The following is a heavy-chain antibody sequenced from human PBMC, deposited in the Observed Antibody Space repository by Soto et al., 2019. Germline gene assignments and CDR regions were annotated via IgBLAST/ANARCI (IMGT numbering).Heavy chain of an antibody. Sequence: SETLSLTCAVYGGSFSGYYWSWIRQPPGKGLEWIGEINHSGSTNYNPSLKSRVTISVDTSKNQFSLKLSSVTAADTAVYYCARVPLSPELGYCSSTSCQYYFDYWGQGTLVTVSS. CDR3: ARVPLSPELGYCSSTSCQYYFDY. CDR2: INHSGST. V-gene: IGHV4-34*01. CDR1: GGSFSGYY. D-gene: IGHD2-2*01. J-gene: IGHJ4*02.